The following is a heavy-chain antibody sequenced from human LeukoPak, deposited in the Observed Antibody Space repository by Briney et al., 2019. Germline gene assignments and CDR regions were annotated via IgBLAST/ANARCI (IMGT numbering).Heavy chain of an antibody. Sequence: PGGSLRLSCAASGFTFSTYEFNWVRQAPGRGLEWVAYIGVGGNSIYHADSVRGRFTTSRDNAQNSLYLEMNSLRVEDTALYYCARETAHCGGDCFDYWGQGTLVTVSS. V-gene: IGHV3-48*03. CDR2: IGVGGNSI. D-gene: IGHD2-21*01. CDR3: ARETAHCGGDCFDY. J-gene: IGHJ4*02. CDR1: GFTFSTYE.